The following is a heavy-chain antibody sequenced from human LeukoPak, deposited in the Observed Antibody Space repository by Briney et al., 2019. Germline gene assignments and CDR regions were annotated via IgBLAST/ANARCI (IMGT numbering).Heavy chain of an antibody. CDR3: ARTVATTSNWFDP. V-gene: IGHV1-69*05. CDR2: IIPIFGTA. D-gene: IGHD5-12*01. J-gene: IGHJ5*02. CDR1: GGTFSSYA. Sequence: SVKVSCKASGGTFSSYAISWVRQAPGQGLEWMGGIIPIFGTANYAQKFQGRVTITTDESTSTAYMELSSLRSEDTAVYYCARTVATTSNWFDPWGQGTLVTVSP.